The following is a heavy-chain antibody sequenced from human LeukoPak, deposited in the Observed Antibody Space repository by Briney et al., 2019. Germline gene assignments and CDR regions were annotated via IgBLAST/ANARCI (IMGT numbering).Heavy chain of an antibody. D-gene: IGHD3-10*01. CDR3: ATSLKRITMVRGDDAFDI. CDR1: GYTFTSYG. Sequence: ASVTVSCKASGYTFTSYGISWVRQAPGQGLEWMGWISAYNGNTNYAQKLQGRVTMTTDTSTSTAYMELRSLRSDDTAVYYCATSLKRITMVRGDDAFDIWGQGTMVTVSS. CDR2: ISAYNGNT. J-gene: IGHJ3*02. V-gene: IGHV1-18*01.